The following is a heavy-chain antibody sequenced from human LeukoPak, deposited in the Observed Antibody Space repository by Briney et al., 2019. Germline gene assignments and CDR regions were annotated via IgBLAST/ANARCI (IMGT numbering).Heavy chain of an antibody. D-gene: IGHD3-22*01. CDR2: INPNSGGT. CDR1: GGTFSSYT. J-gene: IGHJ1*01. V-gene: IGHV1-2*02. CDR3: ARDDYDSSVPIYFQH. Sequence: ASVKVSCKASGGTFSSYTISWVRQAPGQGLEWMGWINPNSGGTNYAQKFQGRVTMTRDTSISTAYMELSRLRSDDTAVYYCARDDYDSSVPIYFQHWGQGTLVTVSS.